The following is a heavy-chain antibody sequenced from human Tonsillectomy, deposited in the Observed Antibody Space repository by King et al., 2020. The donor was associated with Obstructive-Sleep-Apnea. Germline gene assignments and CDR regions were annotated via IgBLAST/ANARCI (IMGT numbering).Heavy chain of an antibody. CDR3: ARSLHPSGSFYPNFDY. D-gene: IGHD3-10*01. CDR2: ISNTGST. CDR1: GGSLSGFH. Sequence: VQLQESGPGLVKPSETLSLTCTVSGGSLSGFHWTWIRQPPGKGLEWIGLISNTGSTSYSPSLKSRVTISVDTSKNQVSLRLSSVTAADTAVYFCARSLHPSGSFYPNFDYWGQGTLVTVSS. V-gene: IGHV4-59*08. J-gene: IGHJ4*02.